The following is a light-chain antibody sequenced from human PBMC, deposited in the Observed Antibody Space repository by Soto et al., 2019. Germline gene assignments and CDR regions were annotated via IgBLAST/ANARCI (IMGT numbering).Light chain of an antibody. CDR2: DVN. V-gene: IGLV2-14*01. CDR1: SSDVGGYDY. J-gene: IGLJ1*01. Sequence: QSVLTQPASVSGSPGQSITISCTGTSSDVGGYDYVSWYQQLPGKAPKLMIYDVNNRPSGVSNRFSGSKSGNTASLTISGLQAEDEADYYCSSYTGTRTFVFGGGTKVTV. CDR3: SSYTGTRTFV.